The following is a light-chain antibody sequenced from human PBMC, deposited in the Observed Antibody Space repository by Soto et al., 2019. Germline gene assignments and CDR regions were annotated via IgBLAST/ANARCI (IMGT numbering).Light chain of an antibody. CDR3: QQYNNWPPWT. Sequence: EIMMTQSPRTLSVSPGERATLSCRASQSVSSSLAWYQQKPGQAPRLLIYGASTRATGTPARFSGSGSGTEFTLTISSLQSEDFAVYYCQQYNNWPPWTFGQGTKVDIK. CDR1: QSVSSS. V-gene: IGKV3-15*01. J-gene: IGKJ1*01. CDR2: GAS.